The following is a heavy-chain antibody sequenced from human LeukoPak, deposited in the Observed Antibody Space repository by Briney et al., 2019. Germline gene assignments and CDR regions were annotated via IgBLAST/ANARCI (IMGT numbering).Heavy chain of an antibody. CDR3: ASGLRYFDWPSGGYFDY. CDR2: INRDGSVT. Sequence: GGSLRLSCAASGFTFSSYWMHWVRQAPGKGLVWVSRINRDGSVTNYADSVKGRFTISRDNSKNTLYLQMNSLRAEDTAVYYCASGLRYFDWPSGGYFDYWGQGTLVTVSS. V-gene: IGHV3-74*01. CDR1: GFTFSSYW. J-gene: IGHJ4*02. D-gene: IGHD3-9*01.